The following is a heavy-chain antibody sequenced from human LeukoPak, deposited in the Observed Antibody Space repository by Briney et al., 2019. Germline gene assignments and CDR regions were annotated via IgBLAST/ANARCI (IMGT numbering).Heavy chain of an antibody. CDR2: ISGSGGST. V-gene: IGHV3-23*01. Sequence: GGSLRLSCAASGFTFSSYAMSWVRQAPGKGLEWVSAISGSGGSTYYADSVKGRFTISRDNSKNTLYLQMNSLRAEDTAVYYCVKGISGAAAGLRGMDVWGQGTTVTVSS. D-gene: IGHD6-13*01. CDR1: GFTFSSYA. J-gene: IGHJ6*02. CDR3: VKGISGAAAGLRGMDV.